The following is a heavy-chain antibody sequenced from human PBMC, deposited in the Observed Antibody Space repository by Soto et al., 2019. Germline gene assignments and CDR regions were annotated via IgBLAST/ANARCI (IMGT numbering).Heavy chain of an antibody. V-gene: IGHV1-46*01. CDR3: ARSRVGLVGATTKVYYYYYGMDV. J-gene: IGHJ6*02. CDR1: GYTFTSYG. D-gene: IGHD1-26*01. Sequence: ASVKVSCKASGYTFTSYGISWVRQAPGQGLEWMGIINPSGGSTSYAQKFQGRVTMTRDTSTSTVYMELSSLRSEDTAVYYCARSRVGLVGATTKVYYYYYGMDVWGQGTTVTVSS. CDR2: INPSGGST.